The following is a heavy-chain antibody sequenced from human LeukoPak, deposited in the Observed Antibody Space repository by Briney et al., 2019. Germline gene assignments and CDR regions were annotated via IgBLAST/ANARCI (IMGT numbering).Heavy chain of an antibody. CDR3: VGSAEEDY. J-gene: IGHJ4*02. Sequence: SVKVSCKASGYTLTAYYIHWVRQAPGQGLEWMGRIIPIFGTANYAQKFQGRVTITADKSTSTAYMELSSLRSEDTAVYYCVGSAEEDYWGQGTLVTVSS. CDR2: IIPIFGTA. D-gene: IGHD6-6*01. V-gene: IGHV1-69*06. CDR1: GYTLTAYY.